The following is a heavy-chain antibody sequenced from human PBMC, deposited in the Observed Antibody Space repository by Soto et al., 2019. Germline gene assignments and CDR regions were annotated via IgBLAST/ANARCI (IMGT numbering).Heavy chain of an antibody. CDR2: VNYSGST. V-gene: IGHV4-59*12. Sequence: SETLSLTCTVSGGSISSDYWSWIRLPPGKGLEWIGYVNYSGSTNCNPSLKSRVTISVDTSKNQFALKLSSVTAADTAVYYCARGPPFGRRGQGTLVPVSS. CDR1: GGSISSDY. D-gene: IGHD3-10*01. J-gene: IGHJ4*02. CDR3: ARGPPFGR.